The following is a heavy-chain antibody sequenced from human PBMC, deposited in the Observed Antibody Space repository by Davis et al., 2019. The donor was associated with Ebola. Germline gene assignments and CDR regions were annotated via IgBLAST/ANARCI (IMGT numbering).Heavy chain of an antibody. Sequence: GESLKISCAASGFTFSSYAMHWVRQAPGKGLEYVSAISSNGGSTYYANSVKGRFTISRDNSKNTLYLQMNSLRAEDTAVYYCAARYYYYGMDVWGQGTTVTVSS. CDR1: GFTFSSYA. V-gene: IGHV3-64*01. CDR2: ISSNGGST. CDR3: AARYYYYGMDV. J-gene: IGHJ6*02.